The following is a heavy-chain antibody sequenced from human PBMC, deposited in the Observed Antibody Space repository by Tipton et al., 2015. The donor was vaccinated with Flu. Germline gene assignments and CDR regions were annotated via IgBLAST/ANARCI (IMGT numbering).Heavy chain of an antibody. D-gene: IGHD3-10*01. V-gene: IGHV4-4*07. J-gene: IGHJ4*02. CDR1: GGSMKSNY. CDR3: ARRGDY. CDR2: IYVRDTTNT. Sequence: TLSLTCTVSGGSMKSNYWSWIRQPAGRGLEWIGRIYVRDTTNTNYNPSLKSRVTMSRDTSKNQFSLTLKSVTAADTAIYYCARRGDYWGQGTLVTVSS.